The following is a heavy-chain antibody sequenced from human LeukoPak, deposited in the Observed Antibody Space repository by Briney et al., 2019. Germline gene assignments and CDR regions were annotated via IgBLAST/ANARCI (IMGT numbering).Heavy chain of an antibody. V-gene: IGHV3-23*01. CDR1: GFTFSSYA. CDR3: AKDLWNEDIVVVPAADFDY. Sequence: GGSLRLSCAASGFTFSSYAMSWVRQAPGKGLEWVSAISGSGGSTYYADSVKGRFTISRDNSKNTLYLQTNSLRAEDTAAYYCAKDLWNEDIVVVPAADFDYWGQGTLVTVSS. CDR2: ISGSGGST. J-gene: IGHJ4*02. D-gene: IGHD2-2*01.